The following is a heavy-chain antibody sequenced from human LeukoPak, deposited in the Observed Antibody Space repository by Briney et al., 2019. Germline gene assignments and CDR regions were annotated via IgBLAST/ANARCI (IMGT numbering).Heavy chain of an antibody. CDR2: ISYDGSNK. CDR3: ARGYSYGPTYYYYGMDV. D-gene: IGHD5-18*01. J-gene: IGHJ6*02. CDR1: GFTFSSYA. V-gene: IGHV3-30-3*01. Sequence: TGGSLRLSCAASGFTFSSYAMHWVRQAPGKGLEWVAVISYDGSNKYYADSVKGRFTISRDNSKNTLYLQMNSLRAEDTAVYYCARGYSYGPTYYYYGMDVWGQGTTVTVSS.